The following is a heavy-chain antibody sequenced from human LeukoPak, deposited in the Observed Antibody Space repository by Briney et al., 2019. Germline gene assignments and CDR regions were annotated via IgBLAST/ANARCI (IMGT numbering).Heavy chain of an antibody. CDR2: IIPILGIA. Sequence: ASVKVSCKASGGTFSSYAISWVRQAPGQGLEWMGRIIPILGIANYAQKFQGRVTITADKSTSTAYMELSSLRSEDTAVYYCARARECSGGSCTWDYWGQGTLVTVSS. D-gene: IGHD2-15*01. V-gene: IGHV1-69*04. CDR1: GGTFSSYA. CDR3: ARARECSGGSCTWDY. J-gene: IGHJ4*02.